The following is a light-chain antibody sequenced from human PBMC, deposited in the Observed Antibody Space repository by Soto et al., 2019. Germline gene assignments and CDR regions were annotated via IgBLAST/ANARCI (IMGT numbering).Light chain of an antibody. Sequence: DIQMTQSISTLSASVGYRVTMTCLASQSISSWLAWYQQKPGKAPKLLIYKASSLETGVPSRFSGSESGTEFTLTINSLQPDDFATYYCQQYNSYPWTFGQRSNVDI. V-gene: IGKV1-5*03. CDR2: KAS. J-gene: IGKJ1*01. CDR3: QQYNSYPWT. CDR1: QSISSW.